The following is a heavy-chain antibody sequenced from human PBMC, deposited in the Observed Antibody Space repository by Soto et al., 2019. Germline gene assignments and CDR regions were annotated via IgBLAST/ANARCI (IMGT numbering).Heavy chain of an antibody. Sequence: SETLSLTCTVSGGSISSGGYYWSWIRQHPGKGLEWIGEIYHSGSTNYNPSLKSRVTISVDKSKNQFSLKLSSVTAADTAVYYCARVPNVDIVDTSDVYDIWRQGTMVIVSS. J-gene: IGHJ3*02. V-gene: IGHV4-31*03. CDR3: ARVPNVDIVDTSDVYDI. D-gene: IGHD5-12*01. CDR2: IYHSGST. CDR1: GGSISSGGYY.